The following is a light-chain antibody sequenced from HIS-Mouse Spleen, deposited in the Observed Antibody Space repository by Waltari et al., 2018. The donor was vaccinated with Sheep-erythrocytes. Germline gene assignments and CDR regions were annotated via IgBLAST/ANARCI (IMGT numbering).Light chain of an antibody. CDR2: GNS. V-gene: IGLV1-40*01. CDR3: QSYDSSRSGSV. J-gene: IGLJ2*01. CDR1: SSNIGAGYD. Sequence: QSVLTQPPSVSGAPGQRVTISCTGSSSNIGAGYDVHWYQQLPGTAPKLPSYGNSNRPSGVPDRFSGSKSGTSDSLAITGLQAEDEADYYCQSYDSSRSGSVFGGGTKLTVL.